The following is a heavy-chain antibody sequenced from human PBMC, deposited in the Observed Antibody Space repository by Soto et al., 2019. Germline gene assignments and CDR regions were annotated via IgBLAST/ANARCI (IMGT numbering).Heavy chain of an antibody. CDR3: ARATYASGYPYYYYYGMDV. J-gene: IGHJ6*02. CDR1: GGSISSGGYS. V-gene: IGHV4-30-2*01. Sequence: SETLSLTCAVSGGSISSGGYSWSWIRQPPGKGLEWIGYIYHSGSTYYNPSLKSRVTISVDRSKNQFSLKLSSVTAADTAVYYCARATYASGYPYYYYYGMDVWGQGTTVTVSS. CDR2: IYHSGST. D-gene: IGHD3-22*01.